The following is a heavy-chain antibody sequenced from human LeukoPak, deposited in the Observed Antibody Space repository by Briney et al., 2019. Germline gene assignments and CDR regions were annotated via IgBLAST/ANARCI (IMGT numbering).Heavy chain of an antibody. J-gene: IGHJ6*03. CDR3: ARSAPITIFGVAPYYMDV. D-gene: IGHD3-3*01. V-gene: IGHV4-61*02. CDR2: IYTSGST. Sequence: TSQTLSLTCTVSGGSISSGSYYWSWIRQPAGKGLEWIGRIYTSGSTNYNPSLKSRVTISVDTSKNQFSLKPSSVTAADTAVYYCARSAPITIFGVAPYYMDVWGKGTTVTVSS. CDR1: GGSISSGSYY.